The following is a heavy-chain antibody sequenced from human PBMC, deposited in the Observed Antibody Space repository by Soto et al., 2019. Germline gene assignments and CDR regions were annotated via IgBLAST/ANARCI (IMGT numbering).Heavy chain of an antibody. CDR2: ISAYNGNT. D-gene: IGHD2-2*01. Sequence: ASVKVSCKASGYTFTSYGISWVRQAPGQGLEWMGWISAYNGNTNYAQKFQGRVTITADESTSTAYMELSSLRSEDTAVYYCARVPVVPPDYYYYYGMDVWGQGTTVTVSS. CDR1: GYTFTSYG. J-gene: IGHJ6*02. CDR3: ARVPVVPPDYYYYYGMDV. V-gene: IGHV1-18*01.